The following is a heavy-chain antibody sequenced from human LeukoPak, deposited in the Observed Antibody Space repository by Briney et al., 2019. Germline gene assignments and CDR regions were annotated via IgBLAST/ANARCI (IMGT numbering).Heavy chain of an antibody. CDR3: ARELRYCSSTSCYQYAFDI. V-gene: IGHV3-74*01. Sequence: GGSLRLSCAACGFTFSSYWMHWVRQAPGKGLVWVSRINSDGSSTSYADSVKGRFTISRDNAKNTLYLQMNSLRAEDTAVYYCARELRYCSSTSCYQYAFDIWGQGTMVTVSS. D-gene: IGHD2-2*01. CDR2: INSDGSST. CDR1: GFTFSSYW. J-gene: IGHJ3*02.